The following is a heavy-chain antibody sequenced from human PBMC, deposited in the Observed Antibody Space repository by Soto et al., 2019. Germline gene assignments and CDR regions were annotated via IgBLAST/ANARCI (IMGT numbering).Heavy chain of an antibody. D-gene: IGHD4-17*01. CDR1: GGTFSSYT. J-gene: IGHJ5*02. V-gene: IGHV1-69*02. CDR2: IIPILGIA. CDR3: VRDSDHGDYPS. Sequence: QVQLVQSGAEVKKPGSSVKVSCKASGGTFSSYTISWVRQAPGQGLEWMGRIIPILGIANYAQKFQGRVTISAGKSTDTGYKGPSRLRTEGTAGYYWVRDSDHGDYPSLGQGTLVTVSS.